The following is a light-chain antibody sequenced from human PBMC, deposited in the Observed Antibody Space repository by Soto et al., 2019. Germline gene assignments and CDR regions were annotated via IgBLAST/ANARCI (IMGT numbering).Light chain of an antibody. J-gene: IGLJ3*02. V-gene: IGLV2-14*01. CDR2: EVS. Sequence: QSALTQPACVSGSPGQSITISCSGGTSDIGTYNYVSWYQHHPGKVPKVMIYEVSNRPSGVSNRFSGSKSGNTASLTISGLQSEDEADYYCSSYTSSATLVFGGGTKLTVL. CDR3: SSYTSSATLV. CDR1: TSDIGTYNY.